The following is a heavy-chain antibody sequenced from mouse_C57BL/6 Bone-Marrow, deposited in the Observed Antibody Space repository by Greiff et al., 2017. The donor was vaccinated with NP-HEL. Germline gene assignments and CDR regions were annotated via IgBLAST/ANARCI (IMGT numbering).Heavy chain of an antibody. J-gene: IGHJ3*01. CDR3: VRHDYYGSSPFAY. D-gene: IGHD1-1*01. V-gene: IGHV10-1*01. Sequence: EVKLVESGGGLVQPKGSLKLSCAASGFSFNTYAMNWVRQAPGKGLEWVACIRSKSNNYATYYADSVKDRFTISRDDSESMLYLQMNNLKTEDTAMYYCVRHDYYGSSPFAYWGQGTLVTVSA. CDR1: GFSFNTYA. CDR2: IRSKSNNYAT.